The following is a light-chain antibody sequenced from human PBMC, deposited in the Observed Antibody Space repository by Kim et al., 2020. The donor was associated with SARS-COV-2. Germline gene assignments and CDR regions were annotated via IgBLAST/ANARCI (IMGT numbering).Light chain of an antibody. Sequence: QRVTISCSGSRSNIGRNTVNWYLHLPGTAPKLLIYSNHQRPSGVPDRFSGSKSGTSASLAISGLQSEDEADYYCAAWDDSLTGYVFGTGTKVTVL. V-gene: IGLV1-44*01. CDR1: RSNIGRNT. CDR2: SNH. CDR3: AAWDDSLTGYV. J-gene: IGLJ1*01.